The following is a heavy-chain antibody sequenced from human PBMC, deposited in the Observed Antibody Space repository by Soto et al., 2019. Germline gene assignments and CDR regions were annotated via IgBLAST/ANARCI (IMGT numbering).Heavy chain of an antibody. CDR3: ATLNYFDATDYFES. CDR2: IYYNGRT. Sequence: KTSETLSLTCTVSGGSISDHNWSWIRQPPGRGLEWIGDIYYNGRTNYNPSLKSRVTIALDTSKNWISLNLRSVTAADTAVYYCATLNYFDATDYFESWGQGTLVTVSS. V-gene: IGHV4-59*11. J-gene: IGHJ4*02. D-gene: IGHD3-22*01. CDR1: GGSISDHN.